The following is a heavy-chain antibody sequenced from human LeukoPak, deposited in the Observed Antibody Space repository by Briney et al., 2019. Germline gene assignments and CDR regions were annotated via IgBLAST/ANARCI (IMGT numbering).Heavy chain of an antibody. J-gene: IGHJ4*02. CDR1: GFTFSNAW. D-gene: IGHD3-10*01. Sequence: GGSLRLSCAASGFTFSNAWMSWVRQAPGKGLEWVGRIKSKTDGGTTDYAAPVKGRFTISRDDSKNTLYLQMNSLKTEDTAVYYCTTDLVGFGELYPFDYWGQGTLVTVSS. CDR3: TTDLVGFGELYPFDY. CDR2: IKSKTDGGTT. V-gene: IGHV3-15*01.